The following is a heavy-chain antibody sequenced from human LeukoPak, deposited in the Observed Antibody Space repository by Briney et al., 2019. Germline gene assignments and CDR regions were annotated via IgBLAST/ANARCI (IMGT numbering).Heavy chain of an antibody. CDR2: IYPGDSDT. Sequence: GESLKISCKGSGYSFTSYWIGWVRQMPGKGLEWLVIIYPGDSDTRYSPSFQGQVTISADKSISTAYLQWSSLKASDTAMYYCARQYYYDSSGYYYSDAFDIWGQGTMVTVSS. CDR1: GYSFTSYW. D-gene: IGHD3-22*01. CDR3: ARQYYYDSSGYYYSDAFDI. V-gene: IGHV5-51*01. J-gene: IGHJ3*02.